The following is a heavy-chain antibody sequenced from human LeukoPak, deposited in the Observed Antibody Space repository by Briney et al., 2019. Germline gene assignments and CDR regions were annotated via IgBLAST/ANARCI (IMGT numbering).Heavy chain of an antibody. D-gene: IGHD3-10*01. CDR2: LKPDGSEE. Sequence: GGSLRLSCAASGFTFSSYWMSWVRQAPGKGLEWVANLKPDGSEEYYVDSVRGRFTISRDNAKNSLYLQMNSLRADDTAVYYCARVHWGNYYLNAFDIWGQGTMVTVSS. V-gene: IGHV3-7*02. CDR1: GFTFSSYW. CDR3: ARVHWGNYYLNAFDI. J-gene: IGHJ3*02.